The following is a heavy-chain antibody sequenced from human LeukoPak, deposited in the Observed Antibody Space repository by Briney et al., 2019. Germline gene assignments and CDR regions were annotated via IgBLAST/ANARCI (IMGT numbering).Heavy chain of an antibody. CDR3: ARGPYGSGKGYYYYMDV. D-gene: IGHD3-10*01. J-gene: IGHJ6*03. CDR2: INHSGST. Sequence: SETLSLTCAVYGGSFSGYYWSWIRQPPGKGLEWIGEINHSGSTNYNPSLKSRVTISVDTSKNQFSLKLSSVTAADTAVYYCARGPYGSGKGYYYYMDVWGKGTTVTVSS. CDR1: GGSFSGYY. V-gene: IGHV4-34*01.